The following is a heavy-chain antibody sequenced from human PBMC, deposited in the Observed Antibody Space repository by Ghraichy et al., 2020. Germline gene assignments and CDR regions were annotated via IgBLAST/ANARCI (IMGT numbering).Heavy chain of an antibody. V-gene: IGHV4-34*01. CDR1: GGSFSGYY. Sequence: SQTLSLTCAVYGGSFSGYYWSWIRQPPGKGLEWIGEINHSGSTNYNPSLKSRVTISVDTSKNQFSLKLSSVTAADTAVYYCARIRARVVIRFFDYWGQGTLVTVSS. CDR2: INHSGST. J-gene: IGHJ4*02. CDR3: ARIRARVVIRFFDY. D-gene: IGHD2-21*01.